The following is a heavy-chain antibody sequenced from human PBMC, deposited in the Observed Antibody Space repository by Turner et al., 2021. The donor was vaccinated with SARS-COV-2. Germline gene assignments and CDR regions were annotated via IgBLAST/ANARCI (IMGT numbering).Heavy chain of an antibody. CDR1: GFTFSNYY. J-gene: IGHJ4*02. CDR3: AKDMEQLVPLFDY. V-gene: IGHV3-30*18. CDR2: ISDDGSSK. Sequence: QVQLVESGGGVVQPGRSLRLSCAASGFTFSNYYIHWVRQAPGKGLEWVAVISDDGSSKYYADSVKGRFTISRDNSKNTLYLQMNSLRAEDTSVYYCAKDMEQLVPLFDYWGQGTLVTVSS. D-gene: IGHD6-13*01.